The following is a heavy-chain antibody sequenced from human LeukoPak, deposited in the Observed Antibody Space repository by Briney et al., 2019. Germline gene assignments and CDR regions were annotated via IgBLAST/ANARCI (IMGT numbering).Heavy chain of an antibody. CDR3: ARLAAAGSYYYYYGMDV. V-gene: IGHV4-4*07. CDR1: GGSISSYY. J-gene: IGHJ6*02. Sequence: SETLSLTCTVSGGSISSYYWSWIRQPAGKGLEWIGRIYSSGSTTYNASFKSRVTMSVDTSKNQFSLKLSSVTAADTAVYYCARLAAAGSYYYYYGMDVWGQGTTVTVSS. D-gene: IGHD6-13*01. CDR2: IYSSGST.